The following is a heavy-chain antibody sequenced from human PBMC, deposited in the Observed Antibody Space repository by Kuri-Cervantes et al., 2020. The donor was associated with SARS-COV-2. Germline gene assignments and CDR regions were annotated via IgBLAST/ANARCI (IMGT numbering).Heavy chain of an antibody. CDR2: ISGSGGST. CDR1: GFTFSSYA. D-gene: IGHD3-22*01. J-gene: IGHJ4*02. V-gene: IGHV3-23*01. CDR3: AKDQARVRYYDSSGYPNPFDY. Sequence: GESLKISCAASGFTFSSYAMSWVRQAPGKGLEWVSAISGSGGSTYYADSVKGRFTISRDNSKNTLYLQMNSLRAEDTAVYYCAKDQARVRYYDSSGYPNPFDYWGQGTLVTVSS.